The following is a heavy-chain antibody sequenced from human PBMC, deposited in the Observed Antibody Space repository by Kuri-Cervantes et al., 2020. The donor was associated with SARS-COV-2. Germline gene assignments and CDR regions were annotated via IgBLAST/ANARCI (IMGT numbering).Heavy chain of an antibody. CDR3: ASPIPLLGGAFDI. D-gene: IGHD2-8*02. CDR1: GYTFTGYY. CDR2: INPNSGGT. Sequence: ASAMVFCKASGYTFTGYYMHCVRQAPGQGLEWMGWINPNSGGTNYAQKFQGRVTMTRNTSISTAYMELSSLRSEDTAVYYCASPIPLLGGAFDIWGQGTMVTVSS. J-gene: IGHJ3*02. V-gene: IGHV1-2*02.